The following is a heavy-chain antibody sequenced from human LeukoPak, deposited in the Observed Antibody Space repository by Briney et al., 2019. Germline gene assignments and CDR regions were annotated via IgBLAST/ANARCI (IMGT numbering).Heavy chain of an antibody. V-gene: IGHV4-39*01. J-gene: IGHJ5*02. CDR1: GGSISGSSYY. Sequence: SETLSLTCTVSGGSISGSSYYWGWIRQPPGKGLEWIGSIYYSGSTYYNPSLKSRVTISVDTSKNQFSLKLSSVTAADTAVYYCATTHSGYDFGDWFDPWGQGTLVTVSS. D-gene: IGHD5-12*01. CDR2: IYYSGST. CDR3: ATTHSGYDFGDWFDP.